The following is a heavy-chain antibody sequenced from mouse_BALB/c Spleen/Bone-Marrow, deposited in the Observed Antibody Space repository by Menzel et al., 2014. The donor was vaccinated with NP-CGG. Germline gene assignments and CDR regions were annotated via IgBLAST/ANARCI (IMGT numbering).Heavy chain of an antibody. CDR2: INPSNGRT. V-gene: IGHV1S81*02. CDR3: ARERYDYDWKDY. Sequence: QVQLKQSGAELVKPGASVRLSCKASGYTFTSYWMHWVKQSPGQGLEWIGEINPSNGRTNYNEKFKSKATLTVDKSSSTAYMQLSSLTSEDSAVYYCARERYDYDWKDYWGQGTTLTVSS. D-gene: IGHD2-4*01. J-gene: IGHJ2*01. CDR1: GYTFTSYW.